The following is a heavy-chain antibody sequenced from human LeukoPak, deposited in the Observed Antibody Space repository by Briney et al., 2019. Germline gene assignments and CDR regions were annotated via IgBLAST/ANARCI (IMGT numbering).Heavy chain of an antibody. CDR3: AREIIRLEELSSFFDY. J-gene: IGHJ4*02. V-gene: IGHV4-59*11. D-gene: IGHD3-16*02. CDR2: LYYRVRT. CDR1: GGSISTPY. Sequence: SETLSLTRTVPGGSISTPYWSWIPQPPGKGLESIWYLYYRVRTNYYPSTQCRVAISADTSMNRFSLKLSSVTAADTAVYYCAREIIRLEELSSFFDYWGQGTLVTVSS.